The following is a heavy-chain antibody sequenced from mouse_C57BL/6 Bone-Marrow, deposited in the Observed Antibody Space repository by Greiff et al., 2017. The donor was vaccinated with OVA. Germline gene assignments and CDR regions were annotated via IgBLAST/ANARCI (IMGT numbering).Heavy chain of an antibody. CDR2: IRSKSSNYAT. CDR3: VRDEGYGNYYYAMDY. V-gene: IGHV10-3*01. J-gene: IGHJ4*01. CDR1: GFTFNTYA. D-gene: IGHD2-10*02. Sequence: EVQLVESGGGLVQPKGSLKLSCAASGFTFNTYAMHWVRQAPGKGLEWVARIRSKSSNYATYYADSVKDRFTISRDDSQSMLYLQMNNLKTEDTAMYYCVRDEGYGNYYYAMDYWGQGTSVTVSS.